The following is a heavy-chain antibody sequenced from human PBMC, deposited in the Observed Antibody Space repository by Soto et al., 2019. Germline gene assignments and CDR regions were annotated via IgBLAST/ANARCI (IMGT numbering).Heavy chain of an antibody. CDR3: ARHFVPYYYDSSGGFDY. V-gene: IGHV4-59*08. CDR1: GGSISSYY. Sequence: SETLSLTCTVSGGSISSYYWSWIRQPPGKGLEWIGYIYYSGSTNYNPSLKSRVTISVDTSKNQFSLKLSSVTAADTAVYYCARHFVPYYYDSSGGFDYWGQGTLVTVSS. J-gene: IGHJ4*02. D-gene: IGHD3-22*01. CDR2: IYYSGST.